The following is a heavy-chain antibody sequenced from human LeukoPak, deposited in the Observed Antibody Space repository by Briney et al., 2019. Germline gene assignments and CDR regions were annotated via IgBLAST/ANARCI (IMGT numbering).Heavy chain of an antibody. CDR1: GFTFSSYE. CDR2: ISSSGSTI. CDR3: ARDRPRGSMVRGVHDY. Sequence: PGGSLRLSCAASGFTFSSYEVNWVRQAPGKGLEWVSYISSSGSTIYYADSVKGRFTISRDNAKNSLYLQMNSLRAEDTAVYYCARDRPRGSMVRGVHDYWGQGTLVTVSS. V-gene: IGHV3-48*03. D-gene: IGHD3-10*01. J-gene: IGHJ4*02.